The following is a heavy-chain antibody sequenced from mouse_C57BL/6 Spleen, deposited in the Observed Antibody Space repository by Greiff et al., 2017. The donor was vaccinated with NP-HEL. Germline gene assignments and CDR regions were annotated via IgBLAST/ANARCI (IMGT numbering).Heavy chain of an antibody. V-gene: IGHV1-74*01. CDR2: IHPSDSDT. J-gene: IGHJ2*01. D-gene: IGHD2-3*01. CDR3: AIYSIYDGYYGDYFDY. CDR1: GYTFTSYW. Sequence: QVQLKQPGAELVKPGASVKVSCKASGYTFTSYWMHWVKQRPGQGLEWIGRIHPSDSDTNYNQKFKGKATLTVDKSSSTAYMQLSSLTSEDSAVYYCAIYSIYDGYYGDYFDYWGQGTTLTVSS.